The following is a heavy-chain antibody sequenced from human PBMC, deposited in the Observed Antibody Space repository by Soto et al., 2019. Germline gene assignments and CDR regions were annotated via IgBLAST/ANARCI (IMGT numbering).Heavy chain of an antibody. CDR3: ARDLGYYYDSSGYYPGPFDY. CDR1: GFTFSNYG. D-gene: IGHD3-22*01. Sequence: GGSLRLSCAPSGFTFSNYGMHWVRQAPGKGLEWVAVIWYDGSNKYYADSVKGRFTISRDNSKNTLYLQMNSLRAEDTAVYYCARDLGYYYDSSGYYPGPFDYWGQGTLVTVSS. V-gene: IGHV3-33*01. J-gene: IGHJ4*02. CDR2: IWYDGSNK.